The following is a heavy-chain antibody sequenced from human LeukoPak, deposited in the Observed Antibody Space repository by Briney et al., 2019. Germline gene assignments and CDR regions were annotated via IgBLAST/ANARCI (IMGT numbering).Heavy chain of an antibody. Sequence: PGGSLRLSCAASGFTVSSNYMSWVRQAPGKGLEWVSVIYSGGSTYYADSVKGRFTISRDNSKNTLYLQMNSPRAEDTAVYYCAREGGDGYNIDAFDIWGQGTMVTVSS. J-gene: IGHJ3*02. CDR1: GFTVSSNY. CDR3: AREGGDGYNIDAFDI. V-gene: IGHV3-66*02. CDR2: IYSGGST. D-gene: IGHD5-24*01.